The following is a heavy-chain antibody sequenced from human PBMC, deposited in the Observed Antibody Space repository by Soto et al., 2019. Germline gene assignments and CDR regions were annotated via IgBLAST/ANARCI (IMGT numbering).Heavy chain of an antibody. J-gene: IGHJ3*02. D-gene: IGHD1-26*01. CDR2: IYYSGST. Sequence: SETLSLTCTVSGGSISSYYWSWIRQPPGKGLEWIGYIYYSGSTNYNPSLKSRVTISVDTSKNQFSLKLSSVTAADTAVHYCGRRWGYAFDIWGQGTMVTVSS. V-gene: IGHV4-59*01. CDR1: GGSISSYY. CDR3: GRRWGYAFDI.